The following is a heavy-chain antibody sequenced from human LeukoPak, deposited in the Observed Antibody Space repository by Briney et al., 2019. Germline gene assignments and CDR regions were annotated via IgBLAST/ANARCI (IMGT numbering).Heavy chain of an antibody. V-gene: IGHV1-46*01. CDR2: INPSGGST. CDR1: GYTFTSYY. J-gene: IGHJ5*02. D-gene: IGHD3-10*01. Sequence: GASVKVSCKASGYTFTSYYMHWVRQAPGQGLEWMGIINPSGGSTSYAQKFQGRVTMTRDTSTSTVYMELSSLRSEDTAVYYCARDRAMVRGVYWFDPWGQGTLVTVSS. CDR3: ARDRAMVRGVYWFDP.